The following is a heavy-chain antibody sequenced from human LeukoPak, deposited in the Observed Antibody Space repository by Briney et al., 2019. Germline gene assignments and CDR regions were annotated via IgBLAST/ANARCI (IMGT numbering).Heavy chain of an antibody. CDR3: ASPSSSYHDAFDI. Sequence: ASVKVSCKASGYSFTDYYIHWVRQAPGQGLEWMGWISLYNGNTNYAQKFQGSVTMTRDTSTTTVSMELRSLRSDDTAVYYCASPSSSYHDAFDIWGQGTMITVSS. V-gene: IGHV1-18*04. CDR2: ISLYNGNT. J-gene: IGHJ3*02. CDR1: GYSFTDYY. D-gene: IGHD6-13*01.